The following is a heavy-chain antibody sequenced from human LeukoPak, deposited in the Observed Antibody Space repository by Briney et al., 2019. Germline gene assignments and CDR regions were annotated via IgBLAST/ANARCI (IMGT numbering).Heavy chain of an antibody. CDR1: GFTFSSYW. J-gene: IGHJ3*02. Sequence: GGSLRLSCAASGFTFSSYWMSWVRQAPGKGLEWVANIKQDGSEKYYVDSVKGRFTISRDNARNSLYLQMNSLRAEDTAVYYCAREGWFGELGDAFDIWGQGTMVTVSS. CDR3: AREGWFGELGDAFDI. CDR2: IKQDGSEK. V-gene: IGHV3-7*01. D-gene: IGHD3-10*01.